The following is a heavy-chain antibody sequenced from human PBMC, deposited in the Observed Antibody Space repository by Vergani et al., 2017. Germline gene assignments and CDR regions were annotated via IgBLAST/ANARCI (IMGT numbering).Heavy chain of an antibody. V-gene: IGHV4-59*01. D-gene: IGHD2-2*01. Sequence: QVQLQESGPGLVKPSETLSLTCTVSGGPISSYYWSWIRQPPGKGLEWIGYIYYSGSTNYNPSLKSRVTISVDTSKNHYSLKLSSVTAADTAVYYCARVQRCSSTSCYSAFDIWGQGTMVTVSS. CDR3: ARVQRCSSTSCYSAFDI. CDR2: IYYSGST. J-gene: IGHJ3*02. CDR1: GGPISSYY.